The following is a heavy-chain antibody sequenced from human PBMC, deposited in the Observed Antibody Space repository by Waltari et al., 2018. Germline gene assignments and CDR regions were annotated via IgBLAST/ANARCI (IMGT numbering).Heavy chain of an antibody. V-gene: IGHV3-23*01. CDR2: ISGVGDRT. D-gene: IGHD6-19*01. CDR1: GFTLRSYA. J-gene: IGHJ4*02. Sequence: EVQLLESGGGLVQPGGSLRVSCAASGFTLRSYAMSWVRQAPGKGLEWVSAISGVGDRTYYADSVKGRFTISRDNSKNTVNLQMNSLRAEDTAVYYCAKVASFHSSGWQYWGQGTLVTVSS. CDR3: AKVASFHSSGWQY.